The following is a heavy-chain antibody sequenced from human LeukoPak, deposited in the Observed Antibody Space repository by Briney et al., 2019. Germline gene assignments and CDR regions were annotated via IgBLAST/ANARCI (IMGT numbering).Heavy chain of an antibody. Sequence: SETLSLTCAVYGGSFSGYYWSWIRQPPGKGLEWIGEINHSGSTNYNPSLMSRVTISVDTSKNQYSLKLSSVTAADTAVYYCAREEVVPAARRWFDPWGQGTLVTVSS. D-gene: IGHD2-2*01. V-gene: IGHV4-34*01. CDR1: GGSFSGYY. CDR2: INHSGST. J-gene: IGHJ5*02. CDR3: AREEVVPAARRWFDP.